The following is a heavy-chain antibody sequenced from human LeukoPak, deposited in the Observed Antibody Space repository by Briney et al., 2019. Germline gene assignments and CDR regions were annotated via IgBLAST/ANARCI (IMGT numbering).Heavy chain of an antibody. D-gene: IGHD6-6*01. Sequence: PSETLSLTCTVSGGSISSYYWSWIRQPAGKGLEWIGRIYTSGSTNYNPSLKSRVTMSVDTSKNQFSLKLSSVTAADTAVDYCASSAARGGFDYWGEGTLVTVSS. J-gene: IGHJ4*02. V-gene: IGHV4-4*07. CDR2: IYTSGST. CDR3: ASSAARGGFDY. CDR1: GGSISSYY.